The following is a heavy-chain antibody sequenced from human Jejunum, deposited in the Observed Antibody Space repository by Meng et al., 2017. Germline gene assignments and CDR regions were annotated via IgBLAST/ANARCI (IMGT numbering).Heavy chain of an antibody. CDR2: ANT. V-gene: IGHV4-61*08. Sequence: QVQVQESGPGLVWPSETLSLICTVSGGSVGRAGYQWGWIRQPPGRGLEWIGYANTNYNPSLKRRVTISLDTSRNLFSLSLTSVTAADTAVYYCARDSMGSLDYWGQGILVTVSS. J-gene: IGHJ4*02. D-gene: IGHD1-26*01. CDR3: ARDSMGSLDY. CDR1: GGSVGRAGYQ.